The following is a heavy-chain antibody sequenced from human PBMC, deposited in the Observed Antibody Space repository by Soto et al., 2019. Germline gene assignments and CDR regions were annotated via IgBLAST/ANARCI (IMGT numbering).Heavy chain of an antibody. CDR2: MNPDSGNT. CDR1: GYTFTSYD. V-gene: IGHV1-8*01. D-gene: IGHD3-10*01. Sequence: QVQLVQSGAEVRTPGASVKVSCKASGYTFTSYDINWARQATGQGPEWMGWMNPDSGNTGYVQKFQGRVTMTRNTXISPAYMELSSLRSEDTAVYYCARSVGGSNVNFDYWGQGTLVTVSS. J-gene: IGHJ4*02. CDR3: ARSVGGSNVNFDY.